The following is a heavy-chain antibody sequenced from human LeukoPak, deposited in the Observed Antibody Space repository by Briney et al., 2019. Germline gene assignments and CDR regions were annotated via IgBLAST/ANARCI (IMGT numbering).Heavy chain of an antibody. CDR3: ARDYGSGYDSLFHFDY. Sequence: SQTLSLTCTVSGGSISSGGYYWSWIRQPPGRGLEWIGYIYHSGSTYYNPSLKSRVTISVDRSKNQFSLKLSSVTAADTAVYYCARDYGSGYDSLFHFDYWGQGTLVTVSS. J-gene: IGHJ4*02. D-gene: IGHD5-12*01. CDR1: GGSISSGGYY. V-gene: IGHV4-30-2*01. CDR2: IYHSGST.